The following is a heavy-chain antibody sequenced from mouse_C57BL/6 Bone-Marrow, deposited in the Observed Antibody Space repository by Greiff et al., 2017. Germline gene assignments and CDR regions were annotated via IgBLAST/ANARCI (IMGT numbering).Heavy chain of an antibody. J-gene: IGHJ2*01. Sequence: VQLQQPGAELVRPGTSVKLSCKASGYTFTSYWMPWVKQRPGQGLEWIGVIDPSDSYTNFNQKFKGKATLTVDTSSSTAYMQLSSLTAEDSAVYYCAREAGSSTIDYWGQGTTLTVSS. CDR2: IDPSDSYT. CDR1: GYTFTSYW. V-gene: IGHV1-59*01. D-gene: IGHD1-1*01. CDR3: AREAGSSTIDY.